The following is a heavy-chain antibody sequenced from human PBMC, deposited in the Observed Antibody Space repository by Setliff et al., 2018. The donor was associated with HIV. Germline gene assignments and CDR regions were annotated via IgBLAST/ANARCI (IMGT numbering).Heavy chain of an antibody. D-gene: IGHD1-26*01. V-gene: IGHV3-7*01. CDR3: ARDRYSGSSTDY. CDR2: MKYDGTEI. Sequence: PGGSLRLSCAASGFSFRTYWMSWVRQAPGKGLEWVANMKYDGTEIYYADSVKGRFTISRDNAKNSLYLQMNSLRAEDTAVYYCARDRYSGSSTDYWGQGTLVTVSS. CDR1: GFSFRTYW. J-gene: IGHJ4*02.